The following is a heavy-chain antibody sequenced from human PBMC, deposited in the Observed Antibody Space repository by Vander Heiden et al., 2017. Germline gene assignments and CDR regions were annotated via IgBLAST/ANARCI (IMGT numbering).Heavy chain of an antibody. CDR2: ISSSGSTI. CDR1: RFTLSDYY. D-gene: IGHD1-26*01. Sequence: VQLVESGGGLVTPGGSRRLCWVDCRFTLSDYYVSWIPQAPGKGLEWGSYISSSGSTIYYADSVKGRFTISRDNAKNSLYLQMNSLRAEDTAVYYCARAGKWELLNWFDPWGQGTLVTVSS. V-gene: IGHV3-11*01. CDR3: ARAGKWELLNWFDP. J-gene: IGHJ5*02.